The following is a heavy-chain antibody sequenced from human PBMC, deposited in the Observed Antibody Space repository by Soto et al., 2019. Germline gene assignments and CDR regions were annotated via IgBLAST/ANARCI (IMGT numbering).Heavy chain of an antibody. CDR1: GYTFTTYS. D-gene: IGHD3-9*01. V-gene: IGHV1-46*01. Sequence: ASVKVSCKASGYTFTTYSMHWVRQTPGHGLEWMGVINPSGGRTSYAQKFQGRVTMTRDTSTSTVHMELSDLRSEDTAVYFCARDGGYDVLTGHYILLYYLDNWGLGTLVTVSS. J-gene: IGHJ4*02. CDR2: INPSGGRT. CDR3: ARDGGYDVLTGHYILLYYLDN.